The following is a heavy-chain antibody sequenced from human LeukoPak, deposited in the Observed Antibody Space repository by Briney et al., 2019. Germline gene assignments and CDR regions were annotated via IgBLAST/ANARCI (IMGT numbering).Heavy chain of an antibody. J-gene: IGHJ4*02. CDR2: IIPIFGTA. Sequence: SVKVSCKASGGTFSSYAISWVRQAPGQGLEWMGRIIPIFGTANYAQKVQGRVTITTDESTSTAYMELSSLRSEDTAVYYCARDTPSSGYPTPFDYWGQGTLVTVSS. V-gene: IGHV1-69*05. CDR1: GGTFSSYA. D-gene: IGHD3-22*01. CDR3: ARDTPSSGYPTPFDY.